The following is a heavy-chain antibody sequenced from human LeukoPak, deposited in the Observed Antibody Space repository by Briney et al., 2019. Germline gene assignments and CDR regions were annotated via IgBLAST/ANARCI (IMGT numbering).Heavy chain of an antibody. D-gene: IGHD3-10*01. V-gene: IGHV3-73*01. CDR3: AILYGSGSYYLDY. CDR1: GFTFSGSA. J-gene: IGHJ4*02. CDR2: IRSKANSYAT. Sequence: PGGSLRLSCAASGFTFSGSAMHWVRQASGKGLEWVGRIRSKANSYATAYAASVKGRFTISRDDSKNTAYLQMNSLRAEDTAVYYCAILYGSGSYYLDYWGQGTLVTVSS.